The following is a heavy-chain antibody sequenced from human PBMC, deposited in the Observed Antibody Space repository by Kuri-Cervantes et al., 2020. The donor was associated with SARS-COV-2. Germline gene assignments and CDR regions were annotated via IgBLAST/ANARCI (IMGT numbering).Heavy chain of an antibody. J-gene: IGHJ4*02. CDR2: IRSKPYGGTT. CDR3: SRGGVVVPYVFHY. D-gene: IGHD2-2*01. CDR1: GFTLGDYA. Sequence: GESLKISCTASGFTLGDYALSWFRQAPGKGLEWVGFIRSKPYGGTTEYAASVKGRFTISRDDSKSIAHLQMNSLKTEDTGVYYCSRGGVVVPYVFHYWGQGTLVTVSS. V-gene: IGHV3-49*03.